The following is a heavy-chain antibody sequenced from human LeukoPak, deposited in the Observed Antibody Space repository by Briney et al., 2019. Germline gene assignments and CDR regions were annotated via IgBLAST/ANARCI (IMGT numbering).Heavy chain of an antibody. D-gene: IGHD2-21*02. Sequence: ASVKVSCKASGYTFTSYDINWVRQAPGQGLEWMGWMNLNSGNTGYAQKFQGRVTITRNTSIRTAYMELSSLRSEDTAVYYCARAIVVVTATPNYYYYMDVWGKGTTVTISS. CDR1: GYTFTSYD. J-gene: IGHJ6*03. V-gene: IGHV1-8*03. CDR3: ARAIVVVTATPNYYYYMDV. CDR2: MNLNSGNT.